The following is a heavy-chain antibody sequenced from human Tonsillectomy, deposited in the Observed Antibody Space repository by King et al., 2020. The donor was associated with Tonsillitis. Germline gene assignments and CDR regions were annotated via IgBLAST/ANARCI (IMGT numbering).Heavy chain of an antibody. CDR1: GYTFTSHG. V-gene: IGHV1-18*04. CDR3: ARDMHGSIPTFDAFNI. CDR2: ISAYNGDT. D-gene: IGHD2-2*01. Sequence: VQLVESGAEVKKPGASVTVSCKASGYTFTSHGISWLRQAPGKGLEWMGWISAYNGDTNYAQRLQGRVTMTRDTSTSTAYMELWSLRSDDTAVYYCARDMHGSIPTFDAFNICGQGTMVTVSS. J-gene: IGHJ3*02.